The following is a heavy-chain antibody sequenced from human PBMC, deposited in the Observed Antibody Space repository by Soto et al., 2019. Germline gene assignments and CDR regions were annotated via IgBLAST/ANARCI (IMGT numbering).Heavy chain of an antibody. CDR2: IFSNDEK. Sequence: QVTLKESGPVLVKPTETLTLTCTASGFSLSNARMGVSWIRQPPGKALEWLAHIFSNDEKAYSTSLKSRLTISKDTSKSQVVLTMTNMDPVDTATYYCARMGYYDFWSGYYSPYYYYYMDVWGKGTTVTVSS. J-gene: IGHJ6*03. CDR3: ARMGYYDFWSGYYSPYYYYYMDV. CDR1: GFSLSNARMG. D-gene: IGHD3-3*01. V-gene: IGHV2-26*01.